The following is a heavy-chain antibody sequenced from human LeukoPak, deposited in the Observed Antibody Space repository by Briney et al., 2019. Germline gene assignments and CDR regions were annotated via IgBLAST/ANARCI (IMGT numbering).Heavy chain of an antibody. D-gene: IGHD2-2*01. Sequence: SVKVSCKASGGTFSSYAISWVRQAPGQGLEWMGGIIPIFGTANYAQKFQGRVTITADESTSTAYMELSSLRSEDTAVYYCARELIVVVPAAIAFDIWGQGTMVTVSS. J-gene: IGHJ3*02. CDR1: GGTFSSYA. CDR2: IIPIFGTA. CDR3: ARELIVVVPAAIAFDI. V-gene: IGHV1-69*13.